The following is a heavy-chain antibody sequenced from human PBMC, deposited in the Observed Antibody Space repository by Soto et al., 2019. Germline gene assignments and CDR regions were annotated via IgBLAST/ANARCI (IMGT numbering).Heavy chain of an antibody. CDR2: ISYDGSNK. J-gene: IGHJ4*02. CDR1: GFSFSNCG. D-gene: IGHD3-10*01. Sequence: SLRLSFSASGFSFSNCGMHWVFHAPFKWLEWLAVISYDGSNKYHAASVKGRFTIARDNFKNTVYLQMNSLRAEDAALHHCEKDTAYGSGTYSNLDYWGRGTLVTDSS. CDR3: EKDTAYGSGTYSNLDY. V-gene: IGHV3-30*18.